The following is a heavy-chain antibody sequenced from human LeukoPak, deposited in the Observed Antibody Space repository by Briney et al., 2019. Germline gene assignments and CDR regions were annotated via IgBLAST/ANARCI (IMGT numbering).Heavy chain of an antibody. Sequence: SETLSLTCAVYGGSFSGYYWSWIRQPPGKGLEWIGEINHSGSTNYNPSLKSRVTISVDTSKNQFSLKLSSVTAADTAVYYCARWSSGYYFDYWGRGTLVTVSS. CDR3: ARWSSGYYFDY. D-gene: IGHD3-22*01. CDR2: INHSGST. V-gene: IGHV4-34*01. CDR1: GGSFSGYY. J-gene: IGHJ4*02.